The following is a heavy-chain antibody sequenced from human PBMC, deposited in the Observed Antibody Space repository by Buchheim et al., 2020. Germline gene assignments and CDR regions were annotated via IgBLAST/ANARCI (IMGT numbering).Heavy chain of an antibody. CDR1: GGSFSGYY. Sequence: QVQLQQWGAGLLKPSETLSLTCAVSGGSFSGYYWSWIRQPPGKGLEWIGEINHSGSTNYNPSPKSRVTISVDTTKNQISLMLSSVTAADTAVYYCARGGKKYYYGSGSYMDYWGQGTL. CDR3: ARGGKKYYYGSGSYMDY. D-gene: IGHD3-10*01. CDR2: INHSGST. V-gene: IGHV4-34*01. J-gene: IGHJ4*02.